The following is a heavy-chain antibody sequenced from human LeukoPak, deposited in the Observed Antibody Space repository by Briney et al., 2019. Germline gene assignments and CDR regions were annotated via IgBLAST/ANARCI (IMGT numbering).Heavy chain of an antibody. D-gene: IGHD2-2*01. J-gene: IGHJ4*02. V-gene: IGHV4-59*01. CDR2: IYYSGST. CDR3: ATEYCASSSCRFDS. CDR1: GGPISSYY. Sequence: RPSETLSLTCTVSGGPISSYYWSWIRQPPGKGLEWIGYIYYSGSTNYNPSLKSRVTISVDTSKKQFSLKLTSVTAADTAIYYCATEYCASSSCRFDSWGQGTLVTVSS.